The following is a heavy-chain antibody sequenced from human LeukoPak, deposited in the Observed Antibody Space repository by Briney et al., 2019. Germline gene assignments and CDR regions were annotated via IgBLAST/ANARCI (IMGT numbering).Heavy chain of an antibody. V-gene: IGHV1-2*02. Sequence: ASVKVSCKASGYTFTGYYMQWVRQAPGQGLEWMGWINPNSGGTNYAQKFQGRVTMTRDTSISTAYMELSRLRSDDTAVYYCARVYDSGSFSGVWGQGTLVTVSS. CDR2: INPNSGGT. D-gene: IGHD3-10*01. J-gene: IGHJ4*02. CDR3: ARVYDSGSFSGV. CDR1: GYTFTGYY.